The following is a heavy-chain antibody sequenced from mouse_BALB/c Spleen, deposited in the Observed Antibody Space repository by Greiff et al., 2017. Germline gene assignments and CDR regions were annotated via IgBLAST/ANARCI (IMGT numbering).Heavy chain of an antibody. CDR1: GYTFTDYA. V-gene: IGHV1S137*01. CDR3: ARVTTATKAMDY. D-gene: IGHD1-2*01. J-gene: IGHJ4*01. CDR2: ISTYYGDA. Sequence: QVQLQQSGAELVRPGVSVKISCKGSGYTFTDYAMHWVKQSHAKSLEWIGVISTYYGDASYNQKFKGKATMTVDKSSSTAYMELARLTSEDSAIYYCARVTTATKAMDYWGQGTSVTVSS.